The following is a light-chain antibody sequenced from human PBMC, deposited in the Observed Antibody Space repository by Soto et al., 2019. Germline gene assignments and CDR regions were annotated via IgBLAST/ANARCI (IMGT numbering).Light chain of an antibody. V-gene: IGKV1-39*01. Sequence: QMTQSPSSLSASVGARGMITGRADHSITTDLNWYQQQPAQVPKLLIYAASTLQSGVPSRLSGGGSGRVFTLTINSLQPEDFATYYCQQSYRTLGTFGRGNRVEI. CDR1: HSITTD. CDR3: QQSYRTLGT. J-gene: IGKJ1*01. CDR2: AAS.